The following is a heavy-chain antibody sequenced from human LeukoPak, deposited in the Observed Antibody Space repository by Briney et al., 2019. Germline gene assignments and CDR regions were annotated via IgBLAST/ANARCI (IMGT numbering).Heavy chain of an antibody. CDR3: VKDPAATGAFDI. Sequence: AGGSLRLSCAASGFTFSSYAMSWVRQAPGKGLEWVSAISGSGGSTYYADSVKGRFTISRDNSKNTLYLQMSSLRAEDTAVYYCVKDPAATGAFDIWGQGTMVTVSS. V-gene: IGHV3-23*01. CDR2: ISGSGGST. D-gene: IGHD2-15*01. J-gene: IGHJ3*02. CDR1: GFTFSSYA.